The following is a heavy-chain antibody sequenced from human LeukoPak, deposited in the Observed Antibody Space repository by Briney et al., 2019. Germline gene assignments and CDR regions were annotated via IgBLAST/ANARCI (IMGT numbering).Heavy chain of an antibody. CDR3: ARARSDYGSGSGFDY. CDR2: IYYSGST. CDR1: GGSISSSY. D-gene: IGHD3-10*01. J-gene: IGHJ4*02. V-gene: IGHV4-59*01. Sequence: PSETLSLTCTVSGGSISSSYWSWIRQPPGKGLEWIGYIYYSGSTNYNPSLKSRVTISVDTSKNQFSLKLSSVTAADTAVYYCARARSDYGSGSGFDYWGQGTLVTVSS.